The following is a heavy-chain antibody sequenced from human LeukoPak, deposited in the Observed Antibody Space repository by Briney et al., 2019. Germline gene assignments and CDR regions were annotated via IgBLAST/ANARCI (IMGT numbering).Heavy chain of an antibody. CDR3: ARGRSGRTFYYFDY. V-gene: IGHV4-39*07. Sequence: PSETLSLTCTVSGGSISSTSYYWGWIRQPPGKGLEWIGSIHYSGNTYYNPSLKSRVTISVDTSKNQFSLRLSSVTAADTAVYYCARGRSGRTFYYFDYWGQGTLVTVSS. CDR2: IHYSGNT. CDR1: GGSISSTSYY. D-gene: IGHD2-15*01. J-gene: IGHJ4*02.